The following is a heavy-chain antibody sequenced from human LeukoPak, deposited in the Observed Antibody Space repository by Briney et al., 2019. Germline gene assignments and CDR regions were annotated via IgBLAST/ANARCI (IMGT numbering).Heavy chain of an antibody. D-gene: IGHD3-22*01. V-gene: IGHV3-23*01. CDR1: GFTLSSYA. Sequence: GGSLRLSCAASGFTLSSYAMSWVRQGPGKGLEWVSAISVSGNTYHADSVKGRFTISRDNSKNTLYLQMNSLRAEDTAVYYCATPVSYYDSRDYWGQGTLVTVSS. J-gene: IGHJ4*02. CDR3: ATPVSYYDSRDY. CDR2: ISVSGNT.